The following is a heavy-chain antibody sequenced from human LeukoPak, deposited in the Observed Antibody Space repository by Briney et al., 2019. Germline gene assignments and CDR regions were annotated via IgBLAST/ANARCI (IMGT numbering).Heavy chain of an antibody. CDR2: IYGSGST. CDR1: GGSISSYH. Sequence: SETLSLTCTVSGGSISSYHWSWIRQPAGKGLQWIGRIYGSGSTTYNPSLKSRLTMSVDTSKNQFSLKLSSMTAADTAIYYCARDSGTTGEVKFDPWGQGILVTVSS. J-gene: IGHJ5*02. V-gene: IGHV4-4*07. CDR3: ARDSGTTGEVKFDP. D-gene: IGHD3-10*01.